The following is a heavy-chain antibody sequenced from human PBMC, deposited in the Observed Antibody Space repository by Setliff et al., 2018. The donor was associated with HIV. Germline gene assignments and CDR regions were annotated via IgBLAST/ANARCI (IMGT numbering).Heavy chain of an antibody. Sequence: LRLSCAASGFSFSSYGMHWVRQAPGKGLEWVAVISYDGSNKYYADSVKGRFLISRDNSKNTVYLQMNSLRAEDTAVYYCVRDSLDIEVLEAVFFRAIFDYYYMDVWGKGTTVTVSS. CDR3: VRDSLDIEVLEAVFFRAIFDYYYMDV. V-gene: IGHV3-30*03. CDR1: GFSFSSYG. D-gene: IGHD2-15*01. J-gene: IGHJ6*03. CDR2: ISYDGSNK.